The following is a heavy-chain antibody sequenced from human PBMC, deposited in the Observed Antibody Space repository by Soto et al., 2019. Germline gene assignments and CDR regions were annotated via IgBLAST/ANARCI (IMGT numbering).Heavy chain of an antibody. CDR3: ARGRLGSPDERFDY. D-gene: IGHD3-10*01. CDR1: GGTFSSYA. J-gene: IGHJ4*02. V-gene: IGHV1-69*13. CDR2: IIPIFGTA. Sequence: SVKVSCKASGGTFSSYAISWVRQAPGQGLEWMEGIIPIFGTANYAQKFQGRVTITADESTSTAYMELSSLRSEDTAVYYCARGRLGSPDERFDYWGQGTLVTVSS.